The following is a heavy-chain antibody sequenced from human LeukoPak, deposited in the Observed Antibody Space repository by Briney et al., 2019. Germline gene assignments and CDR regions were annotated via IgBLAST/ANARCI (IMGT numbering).Heavy chain of an antibody. D-gene: IGHD3-22*01. J-gene: IGHJ4*02. Sequence: ASVKVSCKASGYTFTGYYMHWVRQAPGQGLERMGWINPNSGGTNYAQKFQGRVTMTRDASISTAYMELSRLRSDDTAVYYCARDYYDSSGYTNDYWGQGTLVTVSS. CDR3: ARDYYDSSGYTNDY. CDR2: INPNSGGT. CDR1: GYTFTGYY. V-gene: IGHV1-2*02.